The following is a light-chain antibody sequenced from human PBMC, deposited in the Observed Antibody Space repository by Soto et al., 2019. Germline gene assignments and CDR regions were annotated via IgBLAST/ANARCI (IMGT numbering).Light chain of an antibody. CDR1: ESVSSK. CDR3: QQPNDWPT. Sequence: EIVMTQSPATLSVSAWERATLSCRASESVSSKLVGYQKKPGQAPRPLIHDAYTRATGIPARFSGSGSGTEFILTIISVESADFAMDYCQQPNDWPTFGQGTRLEIK. CDR2: DAY. V-gene: IGKV3-15*01. J-gene: IGKJ5*01.